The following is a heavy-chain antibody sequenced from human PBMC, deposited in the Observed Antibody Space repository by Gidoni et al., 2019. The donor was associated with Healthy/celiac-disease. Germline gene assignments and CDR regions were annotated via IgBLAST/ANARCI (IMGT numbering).Heavy chain of an antibody. J-gene: IGHJ4*02. D-gene: IGHD5-12*01. CDR2: ISLSSSAI. Sequence: EVQLVESGGGLVQPGGSLRLSCAASGFTFSSYSMSWVRQAPGKGLEWISYISLSSSAIYYADSVKGRFTISRDNAKNSLYLQMNSLRDEDTAVYYCARDPAYSGYDVHDYWGQGTLVTVSS. V-gene: IGHV3-48*02. CDR1: GFTFSSYS. CDR3: ARDPAYSGYDVHDY.